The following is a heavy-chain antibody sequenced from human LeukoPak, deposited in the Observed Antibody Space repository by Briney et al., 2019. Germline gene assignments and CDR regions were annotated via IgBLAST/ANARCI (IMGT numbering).Heavy chain of an antibody. J-gene: IGHJ4*02. CDR1: GFTLSSYA. Sequence: GGSLRLSCAASGFTLSSYAMHWVRQAPGKGLEWVAVTWSDGSNKNYADSAKGRFTISRDNLKNTVYLQMNSLRAEDTALYYCARGMGGWSINIFDYWGQGTLVTVSS. D-gene: IGHD6-19*01. CDR3: ARGMGGWSINIFDY. V-gene: IGHV3-33*01. CDR2: TWSDGSNK.